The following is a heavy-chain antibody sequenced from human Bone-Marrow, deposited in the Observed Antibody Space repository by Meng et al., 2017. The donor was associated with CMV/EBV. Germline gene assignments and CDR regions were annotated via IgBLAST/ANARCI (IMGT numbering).Heavy chain of an antibody. J-gene: IGHJ3*02. V-gene: IGHV4-39*07. CDR1: GGSISSSSYY. CDR3: AGSLRAFDI. Sequence: SETLSLTCTVSGGSISSSSYYWGWIRQPPGKGLEWIGSIYYSGSTYYNPSLKSRVTISVDTSKNQFSLKLSSVTAADTAVYYCAGSLRAFDIWGQGTMVTVSS. D-gene: IGHD4/OR15-4a*01. CDR2: IYYSGST.